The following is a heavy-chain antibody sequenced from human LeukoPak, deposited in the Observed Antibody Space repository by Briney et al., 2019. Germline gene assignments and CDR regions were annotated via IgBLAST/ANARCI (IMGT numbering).Heavy chain of an antibody. CDR1: GGSISSYY. CDR3: ATPRGRRGFDY. Sequence: SETLSLTCTVSGGSISSYYWSWIRQPPGKGLEWIGYIYYSGSTYYNPSLKSRVTISVDTSKNQFSLKLSSVTAADTAVYYCATPRGRRGFDYWGQGTLVTVSS. D-gene: IGHD3-10*01. CDR2: IYYSGST. V-gene: IGHV4-59*12. J-gene: IGHJ4*02.